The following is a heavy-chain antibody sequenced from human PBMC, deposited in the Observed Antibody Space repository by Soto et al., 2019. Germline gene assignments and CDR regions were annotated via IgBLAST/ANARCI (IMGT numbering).Heavy chain of an antibody. CDR2: IRGGGGDT. CDR3: EKYSAVAARSSGWWNWVAP. V-gene: IGHV3-23*01. Sequence: EVRLLESGGGLAQPGGSLRLSCAASGFTFSSSAMNWVRQAPGKGLEWVSSIRGGGGDTYYADSVRGRFTVSRDISRKTLYMHINSVRAEDTGICNSEKYSAVAARSSGWWNWVAPWSQGTVVPVTP. J-gene: IGHJ5*02. CDR1: GFTFSSSA. D-gene: IGHD6-19*01.